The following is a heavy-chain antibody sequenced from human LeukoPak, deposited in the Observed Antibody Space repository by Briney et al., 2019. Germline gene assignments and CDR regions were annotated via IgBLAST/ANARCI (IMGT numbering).Heavy chain of an antibody. V-gene: IGHV3-30-3*01. CDR3: GRDKSIAAGYFDY. CDR2: ISYDGSNK. J-gene: IGHJ4*02. D-gene: IGHD6-13*01. CDR1: GFTFSSYA. Sequence: GGSLRLSCAASGFTFSSYAMHWVRQAPGKGLEWVAVISYDGSNKYYADSVKGRFTISRDNSKNTLYLQMNSLRAEDTAVYYCGRDKSIAAGYFDYWGQGTRVSVSS.